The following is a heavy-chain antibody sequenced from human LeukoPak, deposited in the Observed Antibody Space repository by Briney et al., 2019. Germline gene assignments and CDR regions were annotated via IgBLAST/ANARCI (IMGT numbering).Heavy chain of an antibody. CDR3: ARGVYYSNPYYYYYMDV. CDR1: GGTFSSYT. V-gene: IGHV1-69*02. D-gene: IGHD4-11*01. J-gene: IGHJ6*03. Sequence: SSVKVSCKASGGTFSSYTISWVRQAPGQGLEWMGRIIPILGIANYAQKFQGRVTITADKSTSTAHMELSSLRSEDTAVYYCARGVYYSNPYYYYYMDVWGKGTTVTVSS. CDR2: IIPILGIA.